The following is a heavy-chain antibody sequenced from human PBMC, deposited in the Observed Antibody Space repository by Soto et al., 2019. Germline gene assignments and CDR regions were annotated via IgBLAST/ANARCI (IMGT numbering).Heavy chain of an antibody. CDR3: VKEPLVYSSSSAFDY. CDR2: ISSNGGST. CDR1: GLTFNSYA. J-gene: IGHJ4*02. Sequence: GWSLTLSRSASGLTFNSYAMHWVRPAQGKGLEYVSAISSNGGSTYYADSVKGRFTISRDNSKNTLYLQMSSLRAEDTAVCYCVKEPLVYSSSSAFDYWGQGTLVTGSS. D-gene: IGHD6-6*01. V-gene: IGHV3-64D*08.